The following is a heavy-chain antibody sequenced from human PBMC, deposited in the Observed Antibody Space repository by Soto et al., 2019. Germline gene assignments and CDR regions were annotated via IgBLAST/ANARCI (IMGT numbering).Heavy chain of an antibody. CDR1: GGSISSGDYY. V-gene: IGHV4-30-4*01. CDR3: ARFNSGNYYEAFDI. D-gene: IGHD1-26*01. Sequence: PSETLSLTCTVPGGSISSGDYYWSWIRQPPGKGLEWIGYIYYSGSTYYNPSLKSRVTISVDTSKNQFSLKLSSVTAADTAVYYCARFNSGNYYEAFDIWGQGTMVTVSS. J-gene: IGHJ3*02. CDR2: IYYSGST.